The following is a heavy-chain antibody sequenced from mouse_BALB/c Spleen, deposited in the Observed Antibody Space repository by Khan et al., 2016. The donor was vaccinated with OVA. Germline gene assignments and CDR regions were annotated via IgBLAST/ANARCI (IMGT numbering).Heavy chain of an antibody. D-gene: IGHD2-14*01. V-gene: IGHV1-4*01. CDR1: GYTFTSYT. CDR2: INPSNSYT. J-gene: IGHJ3*01. CDR3: AREGAYYRSDGWFAY. Sequence: VQLQQSGAELARPGASVKMSCKASGYTFTSYTMHWIKQRPGQGLEWIGYINPSNSYTNYNQKFKDKATLTADKSSSTAYMHLSSLTSEDSAVYYCAREGAYYRSDGWFAYWGQGTLVTVAA.